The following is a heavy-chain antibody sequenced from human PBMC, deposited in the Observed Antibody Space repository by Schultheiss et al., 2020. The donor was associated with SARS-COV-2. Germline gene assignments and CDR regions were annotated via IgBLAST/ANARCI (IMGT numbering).Heavy chain of an antibody. CDR3: ARTYCIGGSCFLKPHYFDY. CDR2: MNPEVTRI. D-gene: IGHD2-15*01. V-gene: IGHV3-74*01. CDR1: GFSLSDYW. J-gene: IGHJ4*02. Sequence: GESLKISCEASGFSLSDYWVHWVRQAPGKGLVWVSRMNPEVTRIDYADSVKGRFTISRDNAKNSLYLQMNSLRPEDTAFYYCARTYCIGGSCFLKPHYFDYWGQGTLVTVSS.